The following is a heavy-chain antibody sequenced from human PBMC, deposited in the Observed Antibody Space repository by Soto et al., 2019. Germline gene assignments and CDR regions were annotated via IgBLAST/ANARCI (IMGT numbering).Heavy chain of an antibody. CDR2: IIPIFGTA. CDR1: GGTFSSDA. V-gene: IGHV1-69*13. Sequence: SVKVSCKASGGTFSSDAISWVRQAPGQGLEWMGGIIPIFGTANYAQKFQGRVTITADESTSTAYMELSSLRSEDTAVYYCARDSVSSTWYAQPWAHYYGKDVWGQGTTVTVSS. J-gene: IGHJ6*02. D-gene: IGHD6-13*01. CDR3: ARDSVSSTWYAQPWAHYYGKDV.